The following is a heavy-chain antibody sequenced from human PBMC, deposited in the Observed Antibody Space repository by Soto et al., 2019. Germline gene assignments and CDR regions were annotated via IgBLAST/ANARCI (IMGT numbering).Heavy chain of an antibody. D-gene: IGHD3-16*01. J-gene: IGHJ6*03. CDR2: MSGSGITI. Sequence: QVQLVETGGGLVKPGGSLRLSCAASGFAFKEYSMTWIRQAPGKRLEWVSLMSGSGITIHYADSMKGRFTNSRDNAKNSLFLQMGSLRADDTAVYYCARIISVSYEDDDYMDVWGTGTTVTFSS. CDR3: ARIISVSYEDDDYMDV. CDR1: GFAFKEYS. V-gene: IGHV3-11*01.